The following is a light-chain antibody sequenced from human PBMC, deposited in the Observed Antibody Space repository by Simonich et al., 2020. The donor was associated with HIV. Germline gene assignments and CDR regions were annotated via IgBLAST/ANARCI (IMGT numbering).Light chain of an antibody. Sequence: NFMLTQPHSVSESPGKTVTISCTRSSGSIASNYVQWYQQRPGSAPTTVIYEVNQSPSGVPDRFSGSIDSSSNSASLTISGLKTEDEADYYCQSYDSSNQGVFGGGTKLTVL. CDR3: QSYDSSNQGV. CDR2: EVN. V-gene: IGLV6-57*03. CDR1: SGSIASNY. J-gene: IGLJ3*02.